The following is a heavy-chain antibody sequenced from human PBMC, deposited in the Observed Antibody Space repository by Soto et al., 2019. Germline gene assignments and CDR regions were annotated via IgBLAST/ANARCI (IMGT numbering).Heavy chain of an antibody. CDR2: IYYSGST. D-gene: IGHD2-8*01. V-gene: IGHV4-39*01. Sequence: SETMSLTCTVSGGSISSSSYYWGWIRQPPGKGLEWIGSIYYSGSTYYNPSLKSQVTISVDTSKNQFSLKLSSVTAADTAVYYCARHNAGYYYYYGMDVWGQGTTVTVSS. CDR3: ARHNAGYYYYYGMDV. CDR1: GGSISSSSYY. J-gene: IGHJ6*02.